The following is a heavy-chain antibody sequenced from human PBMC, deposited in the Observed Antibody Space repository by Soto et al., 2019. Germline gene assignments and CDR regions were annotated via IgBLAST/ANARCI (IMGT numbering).Heavy chain of an antibody. Sequence: ESGGGVVQPGRSLRLSCAASGFTFSSYGMHWVRQAPGKGLEWVAVISYDGSNKYYADSVKGRFTISRDNSKNTLYLQMNSLRAEDTAVYYCAKEGYDILTGPKGYFDYWGQGTLVTVSS. D-gene: IGHD3-9*01. CDR1: GFTFSSYG. CDR3: AKEGYDILTGPKGYFDY. J-gene: IGHJ4*02. V-gene: IGHV3-30*18. CDR2: ISYDGSNK.